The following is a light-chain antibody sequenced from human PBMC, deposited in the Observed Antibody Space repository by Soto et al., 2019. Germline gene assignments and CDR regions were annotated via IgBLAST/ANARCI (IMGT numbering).Light chain of an antibody. J-gene: IGLJ3*02. Sequence: QSALTQPASVSGSPGQSITISCTGTNSDVGAYNYVSWFQQHPGKAPKLIIFEVSNRPSGVSHRFSGSKSGNTASLTISGLQTEDVADYYCLSYTITSILVFGGGTKLTVL. CDR1: NSDVGAYNY. V-gene: IGLV2-14*01. CDR2: EVS. CDR3: LSYTITSILV.